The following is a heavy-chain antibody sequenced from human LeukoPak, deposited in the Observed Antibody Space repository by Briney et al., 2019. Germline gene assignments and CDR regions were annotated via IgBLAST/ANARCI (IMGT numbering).Heavy chain of an antibody. J-gene: IGHJ6*03. CDR3: ARDRAYYYYYMDV. V-gene: IGHV4-39*07. CDR2: IDYNEIT. Sequence: SETLSLTCTVSGGSISSSNYYWGWIRQPPGKGLEWIGNIDYNEITYYNPSLKSRVTISVDTSKTQLSLKLNSVTAADTAVYYCARDRAYYYYYMDVWGKGTTVTISS. CDR1: GGSISSSNYY.